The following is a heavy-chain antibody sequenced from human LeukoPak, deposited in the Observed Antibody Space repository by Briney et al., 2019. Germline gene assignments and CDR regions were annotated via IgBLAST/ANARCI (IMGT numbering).Heavy chain of an antibody. CDR1: GFTFNQYV. CDR3: ARWWDDGSGYSYLYGMDV. CDR2: ISNDGITR. Sequence: QTGGSLRLSCAASGFTFNQYVIHWARQAPGKGLEWVAVISNDGITRFYATSVKGRCTISRDDSKNTVYLQLSSLRVEDTAVYYCARWWDDGSGYSYLYGMDVWGQGTTVTVSS. V-gene: IGHV3-30*04. D-gene: IGHD3-22*01. J-gene: IGHJ6*02.